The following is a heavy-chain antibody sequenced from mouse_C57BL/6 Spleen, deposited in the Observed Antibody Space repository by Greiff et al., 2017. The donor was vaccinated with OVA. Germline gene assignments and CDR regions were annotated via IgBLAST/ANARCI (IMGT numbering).Heavy chain of an antibody. V-gene: IGHV3-6*01. CDR2: ISYDGST. J-gene: IGHJ4*01. CDR3: ARVGYPSYYYAMDY. Sequence: EVQVVESGPGLVKPSQSLSLSCSVTGYSITSGYFWNWIRQFPGNKLEWMGYISYDGSTNYNPSLKNRISITRDTSKNRFFLKLNSVTTEDTATYDCARVGYPSYYYAMDYWGQGTSVTVSS. D-gene: IGHD3-1*01. CDR1: GYSITSGYF.